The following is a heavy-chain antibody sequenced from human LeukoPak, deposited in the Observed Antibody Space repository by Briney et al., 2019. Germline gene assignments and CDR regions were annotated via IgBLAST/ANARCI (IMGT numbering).Heavy chain of an antibody. V-gene: IGHV3-9*01. CDR1: GFTFDDYA. J-gene: IGHJ4*02. CDR2: ISWNSGDI. Sequence: PGRSLRPSCVASGFTFDDYAMHWVRQAPGKGLEWVSGISWNSGDIGYADSVKGRFTISRDNAKNSLYLQMNSLRAEDTALYYCAKQGQQLDLYYFDYWGQGTLVTVSS. D-gene: IGHD6-13*01. CDR3: AKQGQQLDLYYFDY.